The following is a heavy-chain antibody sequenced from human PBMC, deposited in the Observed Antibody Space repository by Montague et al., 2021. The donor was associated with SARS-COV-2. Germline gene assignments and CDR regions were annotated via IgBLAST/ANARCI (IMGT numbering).Heavy chain of an antibody. J-gene: IGHJ3*02. D-gene: IGHD1-20*01. V-gene: IGHV4-31*03. CDR3: ARGMYGLTESTAAFDI. Sequence: TLSLTCTVSGGSIRSSDNYWSWIRQHPGKGLEWIGYIYSSGTTNYNPSRRGRVTISVDTSKKQFSLKLSSVTAADTAVYYCARGMYGLTESTAAFDIWGQGTLVTVSS. CDR2: IYSSGTT. CDR1: GGSIRSSDNY.